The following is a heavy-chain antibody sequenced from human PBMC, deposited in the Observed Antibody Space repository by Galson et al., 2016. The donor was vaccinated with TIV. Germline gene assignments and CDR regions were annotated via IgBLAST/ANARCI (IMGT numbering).Heavy chain of an antibody. CDR2: IRYDGSNE. CDR3: AKGRSGYIDY. Sequence: SLRLSCAASGFTFSSYNMQWVRQAPGKGLEWVGFIRYDGSNEYYADSVKGRFTISRDNPKSTLLLQMNSLRAEDTAVYYCAKGRSGYIDYWGQGILVTVSS. V-gene: IGHV3-30*02. J-gene: IGHJ4*02. CDR1: GFTFSSYN.